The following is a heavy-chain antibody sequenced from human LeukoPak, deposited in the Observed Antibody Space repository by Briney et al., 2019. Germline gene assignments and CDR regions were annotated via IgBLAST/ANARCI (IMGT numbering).Heavy chain of an antibody. CDR1: GFTFSSYG. D-gene: IGHD6-19*01. CDR3: AGSIAVAGTIDY. Sequence: GGSLRLSCAASGFTFSSYGMHWVRQAPGKGLEWVAVIWYDGSNKYYAGSVKGRFTISRDNSKNTLYLQMNSLRAEDTAVYYCAGSIAVAGTIDYWGQGTLVTVSS. V-gene: IGHV3-33*01. J-gene: IGHJ4*02. CDR2: IWYDGSNK.